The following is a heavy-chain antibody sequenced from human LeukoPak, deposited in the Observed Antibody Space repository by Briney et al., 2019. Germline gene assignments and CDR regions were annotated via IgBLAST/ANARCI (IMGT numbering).Heavy chain of an antibody. V-gene: IGHV4-4*02. D-gene: IGHD1-1*01. J-gene: IGHJ3*02. Sequence: SETLSLTCAVSGVSINRSNWWSWVRQPPGKGLEWIGEIYHTGSTNYNPSLKSRVTISLDKSKNQFSLRVSSVTAADTAVYYCARGSGTLDAFDIYGQGTMVTVSS. CDR1: GVSINRSNW. CDR2: IYHTGST. CDR3: ARGSGTLDAFDI.